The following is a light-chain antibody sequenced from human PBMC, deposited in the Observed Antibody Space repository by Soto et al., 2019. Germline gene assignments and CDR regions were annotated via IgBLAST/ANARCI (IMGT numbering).Light chain of an antibody. Sequence: QSALTQPAPVSGSPGQSITISCTGTSSDVGGYNYVPWYQQHPGKAPKLMISEVSNRPSGVSNRFSGSKSGNTASLTISGLQAEDEADYYCSSYTSSNTPVFGGGTKLTVL. V-gene: IGLV2-14*01. CDR2: EVS. CDR3: SSYTSSNTPV. CDR1: SSDVGGYNY. J-gene: IGLJ2*01.